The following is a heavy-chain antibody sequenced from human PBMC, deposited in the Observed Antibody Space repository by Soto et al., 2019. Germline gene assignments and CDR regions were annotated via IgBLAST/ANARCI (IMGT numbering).Heavy chain of an antibody. CDR3: ARGSATGWFDP. CDR1: WDSVSSNRAG. J-gene: IGHJ5*02. CDR2: TYYRSKWYN. Sequence: SQTLSLTCAISWDSVSSNRAGWNWIRQSPSRGLEWLGRTYYRSKWYNAYAVSVKSRITINPDTSKNQFSLQLNSVTTEDKAVYYCARGSATGWFDPAGQGTLVTVSS. V-gene: IGHV6-1*01.